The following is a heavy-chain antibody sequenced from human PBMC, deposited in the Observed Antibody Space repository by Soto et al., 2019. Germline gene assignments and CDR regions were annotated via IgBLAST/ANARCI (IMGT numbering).Heavy chain of an antibody. CDR1: GFTFTNAW. Sequence: EVQLVESGGGLEKPGGSLRLSCEASGFTFTNAWMSWVRQAPGEGLEWVGRIKSKSAGGTTHYAAPVDGRFTISRDDSKNTLYIQMNSLKIEDTGVYYCTWEVNWFAPWGQGTLVTVTS. CDR3: TWEVNWFAP. V-gene: IGHV3-15*01. CDR2: IKSKSAGGTT. J-gene: IGHJ5*02. D-gene: IGHD1-26*01.